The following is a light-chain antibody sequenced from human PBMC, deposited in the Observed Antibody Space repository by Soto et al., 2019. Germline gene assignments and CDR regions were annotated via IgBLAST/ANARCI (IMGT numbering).Light chain of an antibody. J-gene: IGLJ1*01. Sequence: QSVLTQPPSVSGAPGQRVTISCTGSSPNIGADYDVHWYQQIPGAAPNLLIYDKNNRPSGVPDRFSGSKSGTSASLAITGLQAEDEADYYCQSYDSSLTGFYVFGTGTKLTVL. V-gene: IGLV1-40*01. CDR3: QSYDSSLTGFYV. CDR2: DKN. CDR1: SPNIGADYD.